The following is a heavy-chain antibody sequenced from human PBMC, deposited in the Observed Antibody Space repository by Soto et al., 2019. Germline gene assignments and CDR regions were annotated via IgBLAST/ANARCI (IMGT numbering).Heavy chain of an antibody. CDR3: ARGSQRWLQLRAFDI. CDR1: GGSFSGYY. J-gene: IGHJ3*02. CDR2: INHSGST. V-gene: IGHV4-34*01. Sequence: SETLSLTCGVHGGSFSGYYWSWIRQPPGKGLEWIGEINHSGSTNYSPSLKSRVTISVDTSRNQFSLKMSSVTAADTAVYYCARGSQRWLQLRAFDIWGQGRMVTVSS. D-gene: IGHD5-12*01.